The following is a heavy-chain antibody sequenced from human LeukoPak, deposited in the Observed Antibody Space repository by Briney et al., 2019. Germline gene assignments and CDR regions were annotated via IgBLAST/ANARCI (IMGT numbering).Heavy chain of an antibody. CDR3: TRDTGTTGEVKFDP. Sequence: PSETLSLTCTVSGGSISSYYWSWIRQPPGKGLEWIGYIYYSGSTNYNPSLKSRVTISVDTSKNQFSLNLMSVTAADTAVYYCTRDTGTTGEVKFDPWGQGTPVTVSS. CDR2: IYYSGST. D-gene: IGHD4-17*01. J-gene: IGHJ5*02. CDR1: GGSISSYY. V-gene: IGHV4-59*12.